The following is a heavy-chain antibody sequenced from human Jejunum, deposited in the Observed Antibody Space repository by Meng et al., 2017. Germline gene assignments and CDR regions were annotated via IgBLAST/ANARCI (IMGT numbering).Heavy chain of an antibody. CDR2: IYGSA. Sequence: SETLSLTCTVSGGSIDSGSYYWSWIRQPAGKGLEWIGHIYGSANYNPSLKSRVTISVDTSKNQFSLRMTSVTAADTAVYYSARGYYDGSTYYYSPGEWGQGTLVTVSS. CDR1: GGSIDSGSYY. J-gene: IGHJ4*02. CDR3: ARGYYDGSTYYYSPGE. D-gene: IGHD3-22*01. V-gene: IGHV4-61*09.